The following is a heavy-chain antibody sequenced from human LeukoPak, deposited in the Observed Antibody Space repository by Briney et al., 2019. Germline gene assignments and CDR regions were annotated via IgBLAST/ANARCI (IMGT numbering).Heavy chain of an antibody. D-gene: IGHD3-10*01. CDR1: GFTFSSYS. CDR2: ISSSSYI. CDR3: ARRAWFGEPIPAFDY. V-gene: IGHV3-21*01. J-gene: IGHJ4*02. Sequence: AGGPLRLSCAASGFTFSSYSMNWVRQAPGKGLEWVSSISSSSYIYYADSVKGRFTISRDDAKNSLYLQMNSLRAEDTAVYYCARRAWFGEPIPAFDYWGQGTLVTVSS.